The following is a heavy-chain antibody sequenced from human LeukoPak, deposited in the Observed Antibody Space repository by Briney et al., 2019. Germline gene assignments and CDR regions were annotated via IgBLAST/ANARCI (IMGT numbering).Heavy chain of an antibody. CDR3: ARDVVPAAIGWFDP. V-gene: IGHV3-33*01. Sequence: GGALGPSCAASGFTFSSYGMPWGRPAPGKGREWGAVIWYGGSKKYYSDSVKGRFTISRDNSKNTLYLQMNSLRAEDTAVYYCARDVVPAAIGWFDPWGQGTLVTVSS. CDR2: IWYGGSKK. D-gene: IGHD2-2*02. CDR1: GFTFSSYG. J-gene: IGHJ5*02.